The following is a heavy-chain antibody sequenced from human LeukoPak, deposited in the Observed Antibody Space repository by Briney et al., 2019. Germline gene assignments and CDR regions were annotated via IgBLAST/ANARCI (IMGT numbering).Heavy chain of an antibody. V-gene: IGHV4-34*01. D-gene: IGHD5-18*01. J-gene: IGHJ4*02. CDR1: GGSFGGYY. CDR2: INHSGST. Sequence: SETLSLTCAVYGGSFGGYYWSWIRQPPGKGLEWIGEINHSGSTNYNPSLKSRVTISVDTSKNQFSLKLSSVTAADTAVYYCARGGYSYGPDFDYWGQGTLVTVSS. CDR3: ARGGYSYGPDFDY.